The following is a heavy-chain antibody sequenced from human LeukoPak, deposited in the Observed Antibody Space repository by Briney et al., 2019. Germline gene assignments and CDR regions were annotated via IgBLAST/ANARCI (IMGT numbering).Heavy chain of an antibody. V-gene: IGHV3-23*01. CDR2: ISGSGGST. J-gene: IGHJ5*02. Sequence: GGSLRLSCAASGFTFSSYALSWVRQAPGKGLEWVSAISGSGGSTYYADSVKGRFTISRDNSKNTLYLQLNSLRVEDTAVYYCASQKGGYCSSTSCYWFDPWGQGTLVTVSS. D-gene: IGHD2-2*01. CDR3: ASQKGGYCSSTSCYWFDP. CDR1: GFTFSSYA.